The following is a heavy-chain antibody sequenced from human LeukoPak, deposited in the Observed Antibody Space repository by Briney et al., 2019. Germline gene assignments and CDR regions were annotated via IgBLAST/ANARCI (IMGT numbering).Heavy chain of an antibody. J-gene: IGHJ3*01. V-gene: IGHV3-74*01. CDR3: VRDSPRAFDL. CDR2: ISSDGTKI. CDR1: DFPFSNYW. Sequence: GGSLTLSCAASDFPFSNYWMHWVRQVPGERRTWVSRISSDGTKIGYAASVKGRFTISRDNGKNTLSLRMSTLGVEDTAIYYCVRDSPRAFDLWGRGTMVTVS.